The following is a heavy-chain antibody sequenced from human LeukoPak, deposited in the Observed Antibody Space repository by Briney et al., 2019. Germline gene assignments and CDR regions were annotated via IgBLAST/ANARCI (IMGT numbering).Heavy chain of an antibody. Sequence: RTGGSLRLSCAASGFALSSSAVLWVRHAPGEGLEWVTWSSHDGANTYSADFLEGRLTVSRDHAKNTLYLQMNSMTIDDTAVYYCARGGVEQGNRIYLYSWGQGTLVTVSS. CDR3: ARGGVEQGNRIYLYS. J-gene: IGHJ4*02. CDR2: SSHDGANT. CDR1: GFALSSSA. D-gene: IGHD1/OR15-1a*01. V-gene: IGHV3-30-3*01.